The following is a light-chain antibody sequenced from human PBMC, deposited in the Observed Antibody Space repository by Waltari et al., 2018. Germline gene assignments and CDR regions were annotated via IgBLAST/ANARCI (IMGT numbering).Light chain of an antibody. CDR3: QTGGHGTWV. J-gene: IGLJ3*02. CDR1: SGTSRHV. Sequence: QLVLTQSPSASASLGASVKLTCTPSSGTSRHVIAWPQQQPEKGPRYLMKVNSEGSHSKGDEIPDRFSGSSSGAERYLTISSLQSEDEADYYCQTGGHGTWVFGGGTKLTVL. CDR2: VNSEGSH. V-gene: IGLV4-69*01.